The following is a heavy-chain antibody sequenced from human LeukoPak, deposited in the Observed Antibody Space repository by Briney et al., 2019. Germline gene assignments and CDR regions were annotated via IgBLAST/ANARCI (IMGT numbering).Heavy chain of an antibody. Sequence: SETLSLTCTVSGGSISSGDYYWSWIRQPPGKGLEWIGEINHSGSTNYNPSLKSRVTISVGTSKNQFSLKLSSVTAADTAVYYCARTRGRGLGFYYMDVWGKGTTVTVSS. J-gene: IGHJ6*03. CDR2: INHSGST. V-gene: IGHV4-39*07. D-gene: IGHD2-15*01. CDR1: GGSISSGDYY. CDR3: ARTRGRGLGFYYMDV.